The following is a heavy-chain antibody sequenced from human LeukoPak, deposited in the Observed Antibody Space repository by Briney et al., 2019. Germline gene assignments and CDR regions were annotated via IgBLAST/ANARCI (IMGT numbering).Heavy chain of an antibody. V-gene: IGHV1-8*03. CDR2: TKPNRGYT. Sequence: ASVKVSCKASGYTFTSYDINWVRQATGQGLEWMGWTKPNRGYTGYAQNFQGRVTITRNTSISTVYMEMSSLRSEDTAVYYCARVAGSIDYWGQGTLVTVSS. CDR1: GYTFTSYD. CDR3: ARVAGSIDY. J-gene: IGHJ4*02. D-gene: IGHD6-19*01.